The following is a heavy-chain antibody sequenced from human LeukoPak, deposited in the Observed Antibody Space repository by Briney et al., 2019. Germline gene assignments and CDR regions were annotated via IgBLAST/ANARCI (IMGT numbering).Heavy chain of an antibody. CDR1: GGSISSSSYY. J-gene: IGHJ4*02. CDR2: IYYSGST. Sequence: SETLSLTCTVSGGSISSSSYYWGWIRQPPGKGLEWIGSIYYSGSTYYNPSLKSRVTISVDTSKNQFSLKLSSVTAADTAVYYCARLAGVRQDYWGQGTPVTVSS. CDR3: ARLAGVRQDY. D-gene: IGHD3-10*01. V-gene: IGHV4-39*01.